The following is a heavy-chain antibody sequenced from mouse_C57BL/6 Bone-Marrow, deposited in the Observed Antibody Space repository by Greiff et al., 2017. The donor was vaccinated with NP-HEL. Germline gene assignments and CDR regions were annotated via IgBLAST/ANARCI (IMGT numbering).Heavy chain of an antibody. CDR1: ASEFGNSW. V-gene: IGHV1-80*01. CDR3: ARGAY. J-gene: IGHJ3*01. CDR2: IYPGDGDT. Sequence: QVQLQQSGAELVKPGASGRISGKPSASEFGNSWRTWVKQRPGRGLEWIGQIYPGDGDTNYNGKFKDKATLTADKSSSTAYMQLSRLTSEDSAVYFCARGAYWGQGTLVTVSA.